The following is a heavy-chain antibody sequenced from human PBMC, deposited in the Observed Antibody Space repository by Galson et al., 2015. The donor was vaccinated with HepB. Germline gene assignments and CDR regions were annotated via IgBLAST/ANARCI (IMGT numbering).Heavy chain of an antibody. J-gene: IGHJ2*01. Sequence: ETLSLTCAVSGGSLTGNYWSWIRQSPGGGLEWIGEIIHGGTTRYNPSLKSRVTISGDTFNNHLYLNLRSVTAADTGVYYCARGHEDYWSGFSTHWYFDLWGRGTLVTVSS. V-gene: IGHV4-34*01. CDR1: GGSLTGNY. CDR2: IIHGGTT. D-gene: IGHD3-3*01. CDR3: ARGHEDYWSGFSTHWYFDL.